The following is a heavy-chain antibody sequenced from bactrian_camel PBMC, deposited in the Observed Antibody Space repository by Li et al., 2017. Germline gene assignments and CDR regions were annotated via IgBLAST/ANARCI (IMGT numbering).Heavy chain of an antibody. CDR2: IYDDGSNT. D-gene: IGHD5*01. V-gene: IGHV3S6*01. CDR1: GFPFSTYF. J-gene: IGHJ4*01. Sequence: LVESGGGLVQPGGSLRVLCAGSGFPFSTYFISWIRQAPGKGLEWVSSIYDDGSNTYYADSVKGRFTISRDDAKNTLYLQLKSLKTEDTAMYFCTKETEWVGYHEFASAWGQGTQVTVS. CDR3: TKETEWVGYHEFASA.